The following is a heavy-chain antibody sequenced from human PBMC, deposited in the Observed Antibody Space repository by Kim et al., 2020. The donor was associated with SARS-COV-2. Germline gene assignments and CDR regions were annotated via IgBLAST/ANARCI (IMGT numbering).Heavy chain of an antibody. Sequence: GGSLRPSCTASEFTFSSYAMNWVRQAPGKGLEWVSLISGNGGSTYYADSVKGRFTISRDNSKNTLYLQMNSLRAEDTAVYYCAKEGLASFWYFDLWGRGTLVTVSS. CDR1: EFTFSSYA. CDR2: ISGNGGST. D-gene: IGHD2-15*01. CDR3: AKEGLASFWYFDL. V-gene: IGHV3-23*01. J-gene: IGHJ2*01.